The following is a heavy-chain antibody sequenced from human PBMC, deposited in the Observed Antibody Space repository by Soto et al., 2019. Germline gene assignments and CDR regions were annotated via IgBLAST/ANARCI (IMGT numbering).Heavy chain of an antibody. CDR2: MNPNSGNT. Sequence: QVQLVQSGAEVKKPGASVKVSCKASGYTVTSYDINWVRQATGQGLEWMGCMNPNSGNTGYAQKFQGRVTMTRNTSISTAYMELSSLRSEDTAVYYCARGLRTMIRSVSAFDIWGQGTMVTVSS. CDR1: GYTVTSYD. J-gene: IGHJ3*02. D-gene: IGHD3-16*01. V-gene: IGHV1-8*01. CDR3: ARGLRTMIRSVSAFDI.